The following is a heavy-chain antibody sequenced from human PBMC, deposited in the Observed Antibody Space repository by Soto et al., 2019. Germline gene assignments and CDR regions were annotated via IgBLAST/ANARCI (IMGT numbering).Heavy chain of an antibody. CDR1: GFTFSNYA. V-gene: IGHV3-23*01. J-gene: IGHJ5*02. Sequence: PGGSLRLSCVASGFTFSNYAMSWVRQAPGKGLEWVSGISGSGGTTYYADSVKGRFTISRDNSKNTLYLQMSSLRAEDTAVYYCVKDTRIAAAQDNWFDPWGQGTLVTVSS. CDR3: VKDTRIAAAQDNWFDP. D-gene: IGHD6-13*01. CDR2: ISGSGGTT.